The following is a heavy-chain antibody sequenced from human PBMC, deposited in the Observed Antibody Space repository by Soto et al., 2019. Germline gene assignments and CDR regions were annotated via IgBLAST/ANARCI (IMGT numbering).Heavy chain of an antibody. D-gene: IGHD6-19*01. V-gene: IGHV1-3*01. CDR1: GYTVTDYA. J-gene: IGHJ4*02. CDR3: ARGHSGWYYLGDN. CDR2: ITPGNGKT. Sequence: QVHLVQSGAEVKKPGASVKVSCKASGYTVTDYAIYWVRQAPGQSLEWMGWITPGNGKTRYREKFQGRVTITWDTSATTAYMEVSSLRSEDTAVYYCARGHSGWYYLGDNWGQGTLVTVSS.